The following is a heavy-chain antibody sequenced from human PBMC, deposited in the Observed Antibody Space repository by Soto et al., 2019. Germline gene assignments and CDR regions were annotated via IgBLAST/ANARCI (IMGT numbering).Heavy chain of an antibody. D-gene: IGHD2-2*01. CDR1: GFTVSSNY. V-gene: IGHV3-66*01. J-gene: IGHJ3*02. CDR2: IYSGGST. Sequence: EVQLVESGGGLVQPGGSLRLSCAASGFTVSSNYMSWVRQAPGKGLEWVSVIYSGGSTYYADSVKGRFTISRDNSKNTLYLQMNSLRAEDMAVYYCAREAVVPAASDAFDIWGQGTMVTVSS. CDR3: AREAVVPAASDAFDI.